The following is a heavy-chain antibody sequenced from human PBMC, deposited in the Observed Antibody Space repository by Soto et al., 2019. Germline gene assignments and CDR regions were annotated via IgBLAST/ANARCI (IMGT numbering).Heavy chain of an antibody. CDR1: GFSFSSYA. D-gene: IGHD6-25*01. CDR2: ISGTGRST. V-gene: IGHV3-23*01. Sequence: GGSLRLSCAASGFSFSSYAMSWVRQAPGKGLDWVSTISGTGRSTYYADSVKGRFTISRDNSKNTLYLQVNSLRAEDTAVYYCAKDPSGYTDGYYYYYYMDVWGKGATVTVSS. J-gene: IGHJ6*03. CDR3: AKDPSGYTDGYYYYYYMDV.